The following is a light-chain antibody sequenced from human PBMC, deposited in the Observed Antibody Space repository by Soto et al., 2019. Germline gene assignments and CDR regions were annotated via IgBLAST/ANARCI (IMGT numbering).Light chain of an antibody. CDR1: QIIGSY. V-gene: IGKV1-39*01. J-gene: IGKJ1*01. Sequence: DIQMTQSPSSLSASVGDRVTITCRASQIIGSYLNWYQQKPGKAPKFLIYAASTLQSGVPSRFSGSGSGTDFTLTISSLQSEDFATYYCQQYYSYPWTFGQGTKVDIK. CDR3: QQYYSYPWT. CDR2: AAS.